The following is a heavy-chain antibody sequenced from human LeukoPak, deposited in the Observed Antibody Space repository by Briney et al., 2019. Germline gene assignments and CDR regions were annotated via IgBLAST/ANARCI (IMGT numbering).Heavy chain of an antibody. V-gene: IGHV4-59*08. Sequence: SETLSLTCTVSGGSISSYYWSWIRQPPGKGLEWIGYIHYSGSTHYHPSLKSRLTISVDTSKNQFSLKLSSVTAADTAVYYCARHVATGTTDAFDIWGRGTMVTVSS. CDR2: IHYSGST. J-gene: IGHJ3*02. D-gene: IGHD1-1*01. CDR3: ARHVATGTTDAFDI. CDR1: GGSISSYY.